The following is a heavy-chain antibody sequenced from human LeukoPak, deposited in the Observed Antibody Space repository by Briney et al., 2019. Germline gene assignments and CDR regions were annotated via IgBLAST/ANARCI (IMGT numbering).Heavy chain of an antibody. CDR1: GFTFSSYA. D-gene: IGHD6-13*01. Sequence: GGSLRLSCAASGFTFSSYAMSWVRQAPGKGLEWVSAISGSGGSTYYADSVKGRFTISRDNSKNTLYLQMNSLRAEDTAVYYCAKDPRKYSSSLINFDYWGQGTLVTVSS. CDR2: ISGSGGST. J-gene: IGHJ4*02. CDR3: AKDPRKYSSSLINFDY. V-gene: IGHV3-23*01.